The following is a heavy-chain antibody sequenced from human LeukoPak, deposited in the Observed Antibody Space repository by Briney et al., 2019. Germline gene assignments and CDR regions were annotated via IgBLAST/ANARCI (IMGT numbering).Heavy chain of an antibody. CDR3: ARHYSNDAMDV. J-gene: IGHJ6*02. CDR1: GDSFTSHW. CDR2: IDPSDSYT. V-gene: IGHV5-10-1*01. D-gene: IGHD4-11*01. Sequence: GESLDSSFKVSGDSFTSHWISWVRKMPGKGLEWMGRIDPSDSYTNYSPSFQGHVTISDDKSISTAYLQWSSLKASDTAMYYCARHYSNDAMDVWGQGATVAVSS.